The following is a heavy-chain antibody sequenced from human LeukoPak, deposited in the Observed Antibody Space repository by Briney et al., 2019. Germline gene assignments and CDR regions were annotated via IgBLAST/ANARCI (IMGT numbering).Heavy chain of an antibody. CDR2: ITSNGGST. CDR3: VTVGMTSIWSYLRFDP. CDR1: GFTFSSYA. J-gene: IGHJ5*02. D-gene: IGHD1-26*01. V-gene: IGHV3-64D*08. Sequence: GGSLRLSCAASGFTFSSYAMSWVRQAPGKGLEFVSAITSNGGSTYYADSVKGRFTISRDNSKNTLYLQMSSLRAEDTAVYYCVTVGMTSIWSYLRFDPRGQGTLVSVSS.